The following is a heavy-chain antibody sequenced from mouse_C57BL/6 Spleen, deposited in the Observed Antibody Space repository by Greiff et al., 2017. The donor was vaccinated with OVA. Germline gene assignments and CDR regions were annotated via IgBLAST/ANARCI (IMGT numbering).Heavy chain of an antibody. D-gene: IGHD1-1*01. J-gene: IGHJ2*01. CDR1: GYTFTSYW. CDR2: IYPSDSET. V-gene: IGHV1-61*01. Sequence: QVQLQQPGAELVRPGSSVKLSCKASGYTFTSYWMAWVKQRPGQGLEWIGNIYPSDSETHYNQKFKDKATLTVDKSSSTAYMQLSSLTSEDSAVYCCAREALRSYYFDYWGQGTTLTVSA. CDR3: AREALRSYYFDY.